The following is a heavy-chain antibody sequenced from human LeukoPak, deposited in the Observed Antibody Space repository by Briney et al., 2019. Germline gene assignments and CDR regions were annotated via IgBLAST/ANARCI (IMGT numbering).Heavy chain of an antibody. J-gene: IGHJ6*04. V-gene: IGHV4-34*01. CDR2: INNSGST. Sequence: SETLSLTCAVYGGSFSGHYWSWVRHSPAKGLEWMWEINNSGSTNYNPSLKSRFTISVETSKNQFSLRLNSLTPADPAVYSCARFPPFSSGGRGIDVWGRGSTVSASS. CDR1: GGSFSGHY. CDR3: ARFPPFSSGGRGIDV. D-gene: IGHD6-19*01.